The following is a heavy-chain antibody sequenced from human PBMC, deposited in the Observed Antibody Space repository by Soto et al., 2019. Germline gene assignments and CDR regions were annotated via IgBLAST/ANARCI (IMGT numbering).Heavy chain of an antibody. CDR3: ARESYSSTKLFDY. V-gene: IGHV6-1*01. Sequence: PSQTLSLTCAISGDSVSSNSAAWNWIRQSPSTGLEWLGRTYYRSKWYNDYAVSVKSRITINPDTSKNQFSLQLNSVTPEDTAVYYCARESYSSTKLFDYWGQGTLVTVSS. J-gene: IGHJ4*02. D-gene: IGHD6-13*01. CDR1: GDSVSSNSAA. CDR2: TYYRSKWYN.